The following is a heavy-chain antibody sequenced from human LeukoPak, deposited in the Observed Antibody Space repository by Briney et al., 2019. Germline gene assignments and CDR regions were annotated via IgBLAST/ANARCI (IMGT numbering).Heavy chain of an antibody. CDR2: IYYSRST. J-gene: IGHJ4*02. CDR1: GGSISRSSYY. D-gene: IGHD5-18*01. V-gene: IGHV4-39*01. CDR3: ARLTAIWTGDY. Sequence: PSETLTLICTVSGGSISRSSYYWGWIRQPPGKGLEWIGSIYYSRSTYYNPSLKSRVTISVDTSKNQFSLKLSSVTDSDTAVYYCARLTAIWTGDYWGQGTLITVSS.